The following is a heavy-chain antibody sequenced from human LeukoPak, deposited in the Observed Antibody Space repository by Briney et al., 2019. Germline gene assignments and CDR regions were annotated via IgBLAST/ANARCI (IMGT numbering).Heavy chain of an antibody. CDR1: GYTFSTYG. CDR3: ARDGMEDVRHSSNWLVRYNYYGMDV. V-gene: IGHV1-18*01. J-gene: IGHJ6*02. CDR2: ISAYNGNT. Sequence: ASLKVSCKASGYTFSTYGISWVRQAPGQGLEWIAWISAYNGNTNYLQEPQDRITLTRDTSTTTVYMELTGLRSDDTAVYYCARDGMEDVRHSSNWLVRYNYYGMDVWGQGTTVTVSS. D-gene: IGHD6-13*01.